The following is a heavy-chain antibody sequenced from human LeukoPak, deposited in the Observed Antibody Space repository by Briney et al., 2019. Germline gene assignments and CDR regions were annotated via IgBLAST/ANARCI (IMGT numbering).Heavy chain of an antibody. D-gene: IGHD2-2*01. CDR3: ARSGYLGPDY. V-gene: IGHV3-48*03. CDR1: GFXFSSFE. Sequence: GGSLRLSCAASGFXFSSFEMNWVRQAPGKGLEWVSYISSSGSTIYFADSVKGRFTTSRDNAKNSLYLQMNSLRADDTAVYYCARSGYLGPDYWGQGTPVIVSS. J-gene: IGHJ4*02. CDR2: ISSSGSTI.